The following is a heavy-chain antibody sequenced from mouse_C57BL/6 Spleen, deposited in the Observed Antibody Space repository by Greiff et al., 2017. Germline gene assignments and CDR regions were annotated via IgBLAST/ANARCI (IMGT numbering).Heavy chain of an antibody. J-gene: IGHJ3*01. CDR2: INPNNGGT. CDR3: ARGDYYGSGFAY. Sequence: EVQLQQSGPELVKPGASVKISCKASGYTFTDYYMNWVKQSHGKSLEWIGDINPNNGGTSYNQKFKGKATLTVYKSSSTAYMELRSLTSEDSAVYYCARGDYYGSGFAYWGQGTLVTVSA. CDR1: GYTFTDYY. V-gene: IGHV1-26*01. D-gene: IGHD1-1*01.